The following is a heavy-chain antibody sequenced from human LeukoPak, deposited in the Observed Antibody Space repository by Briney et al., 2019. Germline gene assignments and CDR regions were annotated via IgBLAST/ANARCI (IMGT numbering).Heavy chain of an antibody. V-gene: IGHV1-24*01. CDR1: GYTLSEIS. CDR2: FDPEDGET. D-gene: IGHD5-18*01. Sequence: ASVKVSCKVSGYTLSEISMQWVRQAPGKGLEWMGGFDPEDGETIYAQKFQGRVTMTEDTSTDTAYMELSSLRAEDTAVYYCARDLSGVTGYTYGRGIDYWGQGTLVTVSS. CDR3: ARDLSGVTGYTYGRGIDY. J-gene: IGHJ4*02.